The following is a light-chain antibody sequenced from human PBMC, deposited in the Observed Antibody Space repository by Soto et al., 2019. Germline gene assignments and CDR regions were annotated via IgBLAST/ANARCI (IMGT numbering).Light chain of an antibody. J-gene: IGLJ1*01. Sequence: QSVLTQPPSASGTPGQRVTISCSGSSSNIGSNHVYWYQHLTGTAPKLLIYRNNQRPSGVPDRFSGSKSGTSASLAISGHRSEDEAVYYCATWDDSLSNYVFGTGTKVTVL. CDR2: RNN. CDR1: SSNIGSNH. V-gene: IGLV1-47*01. CDR3: ATWDDSLSNYV.